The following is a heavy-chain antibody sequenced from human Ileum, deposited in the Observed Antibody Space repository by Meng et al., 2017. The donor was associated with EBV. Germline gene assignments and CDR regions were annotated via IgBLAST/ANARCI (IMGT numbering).Heavy chain of an antibody. Sequence: VPLQEAGPGLVKPSQTLSLTCTVSGGSISSSNYYWSWSRQPPGKGLEWSGHIYNSGSTYYNPSLKSRITISVDTSKNQFSLKLSSVTAADTAVYYCARGQKGYFDLWGRGTLVTASS. CDR3: ARGQKGYFDL. CDR2: IYNSGST. V-gene: IGHV4-30-4*01. J-gene: IGHJ2*01. CDR1: GGSISSSNYY.